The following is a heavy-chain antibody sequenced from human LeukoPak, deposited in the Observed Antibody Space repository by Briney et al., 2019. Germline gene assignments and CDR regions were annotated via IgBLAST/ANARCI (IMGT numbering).Heavy chain of an antibody. V-gene: IGHV1-8*03. CDR3: ARGLGYSYGGGHFDY. CDR2: MNPNSGNT. CDR1: GYTLTELS. D-gene: IGHD5-18*01. Sequence: ASVKVSCKVSGYTLTELSMHWVRQAPGQGLEWMGWMNPNSGNTGYAQKFQGRVTITRNTSISTAYMELSSLRSEDTAVYYCARGLGYSYGGGHFDYWGQGTLVTVSS. J-gene: IGHJ4*02.